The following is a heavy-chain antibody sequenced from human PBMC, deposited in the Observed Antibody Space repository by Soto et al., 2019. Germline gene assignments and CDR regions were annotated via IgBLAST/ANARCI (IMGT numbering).Heavy chain of an antibody. CDR3: AEDEFDY. D-gene: IGHD2-15*01. J-gene: IGHJ4*02. Sequence: ASVKVSCKTSGYTFTNYYMHWVRQAPGQGLEWMGIIKCSGGETTYAQKFQGRVTITADKSTSTAYMELSSLRSEDTAVYYCAEDEFDYWGQGTLVTVSS. V-gene: IGHV1-46*01. CDR2: IKCSGGET. CDR1: GYTFTNYY.